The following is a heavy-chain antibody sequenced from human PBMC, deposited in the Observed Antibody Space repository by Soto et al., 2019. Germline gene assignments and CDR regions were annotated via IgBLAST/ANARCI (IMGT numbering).Heavy chain of an antibody. J-gene: IGHJ6*02. V-gene: IGHV1-2*02. CDR2: INPSSGGT. CDR3: ARDFGAYSHGVHV. Sequence: GSSGKVSCKASGYPFTGPEIYWVRQAPGQGLEWMGWINPSSGGTEFAEKFQGRVTVTRDTSIRTVFLELNSLTSDDTGVYFCARDFGAYSHGVHVSGQRSSVLVSS. D-gene: IGHD2-8*01. CDR1: GYPFTGPE.